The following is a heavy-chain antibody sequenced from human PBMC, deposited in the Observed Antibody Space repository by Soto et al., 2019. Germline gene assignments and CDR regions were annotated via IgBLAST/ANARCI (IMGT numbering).Heavy chain of an antibody. J-gene: IGHJ3*02. CDR2: IIPILGIA. CDR1: GGTFSSYT. D-gene: IGHD5-12*01. V-gene: IGHV1-69*02. Sequence: SVKVSCKASGGTFSSYTISWVRQAPGQGLEWMGRIIPILGIANYAQKFQGRVTITADKSTSTAYMELSSLRSEDTAVYYCARGLEMAPFAFDIWGQGTMVTVSS. CDR3: ARGLEMAPFAFDI.